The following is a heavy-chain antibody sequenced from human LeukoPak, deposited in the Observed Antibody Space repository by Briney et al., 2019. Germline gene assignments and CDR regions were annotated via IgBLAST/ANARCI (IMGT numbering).Heavy chain of an antibody. D-gene: IGHD2-21*02. Sequence: GGSLRLSCAASGFTFSSYGMHWVRQAPGKGLEWVAVISYDGSNKYYADSVKGRFTNSRDNSKNTLYLQMSSLRAEDTAVYYCAKECGGDCYIDYWGQGTLVTVSS. CDR1: GFTFSSYG. J-gene: IGHJ4*02. CDR3: AKECGGDCYIDY. V-gene: IGHV3-30*18. CDR2: ISYDGSNK.